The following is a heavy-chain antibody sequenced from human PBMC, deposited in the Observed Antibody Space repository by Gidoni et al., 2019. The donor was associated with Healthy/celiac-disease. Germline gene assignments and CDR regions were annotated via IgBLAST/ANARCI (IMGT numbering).Heavy chain of an antibody. Sequence: QVQLVASGGGVVQPGRSLRLSCSASGFTFSSYGMHWVRQAPGKGLEWVAVIWYDGSNKYYADSVKGRFTISRDNSKNTLYLQMNSLRAEDTAVYYCAREASGGLYSNYPGYFDYWGQGTLVTVSS. CDR3: AREASGGLYSNYPGYFDY. CDR1: GFTFSSYG. CDR2: IWYDGSNK. D-gene: IGHD4-4*01. J-gene: IGHJ4*02. V-gene: IGHV3-33*01.